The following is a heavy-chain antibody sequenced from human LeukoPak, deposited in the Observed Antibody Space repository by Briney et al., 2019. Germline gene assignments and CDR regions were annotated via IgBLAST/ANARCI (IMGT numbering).Heavy chain of an antibody. CDR3: ARSPYYYDYVWGSYRPSNWFDP. V-gene: IGHV4-28*06. CDR1: GYSISSSNW. D-gene: IGHD3-16*02. Sequence: SETLSLTCAVSGYSISSSNWWGWIRQPPGKGLEWIGYIYYSGSTNYNPSLKSRVTMSVDTSKNQFSLKLSSVTALDTAVYYCARSPYYYDYVWGSYRPSNWFDPWGQGTLVTVSS. J-gene: IGHJ5*02. CDR2: IYYSGST.